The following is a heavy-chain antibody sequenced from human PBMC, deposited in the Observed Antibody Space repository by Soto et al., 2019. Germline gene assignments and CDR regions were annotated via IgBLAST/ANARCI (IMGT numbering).Heavy chain of an antibody. CDR3: ATDILSVGPRANAAFDV. V-gene: IGHV1-3*01. J-gene: IGHJ3*01. Sequence: QVQLVQSGAEVRKPGASVNISCRASGFSFSDNLINWVRQAPGQSLEWMGWINPDNGNTRSSQTFQGRVTISRHSSASIAYVEVSDLTSEDTAVYYCATDILSVGPRANAAFDVWGQGTMVTVSS. CDR2: INPDNGNT. CDR1: GFSFSDNL. D-gene: IGHD2-8*02.